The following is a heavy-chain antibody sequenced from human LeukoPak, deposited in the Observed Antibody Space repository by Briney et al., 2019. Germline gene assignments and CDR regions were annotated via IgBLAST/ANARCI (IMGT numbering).Heavy chain of an antibody. CDR3: ARDSPIDVLGELSPFDY. J-gene: IGHJ4*02. D-gene: IGHD3-16*02. CDR2: ISAYNSNT. V-gene: IGHV1-18*01. Sequence: ASVKVSCKASGYTFTSCGISWVRQAPGQGLEWMGWISAYNSNTNYAQKLQGRVTMTTDTSTSTAYMELRSLRSDDTAVYYCARDSPIDVLGELSPFDYWGQGTLVTVSS. CDR1: GYTFTSCG.